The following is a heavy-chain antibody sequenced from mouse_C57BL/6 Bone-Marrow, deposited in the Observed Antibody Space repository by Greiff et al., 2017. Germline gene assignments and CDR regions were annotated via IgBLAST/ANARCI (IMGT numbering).Heavy chain of an antibody. J-gene: IGHJ1*03. V-gene: IGHV1-80*01. CDR3: ARYPPHYYGSIHWYFDV. Sequence: VQLQQSGAELVKPGASVKISCKASGYAFSSYWMNWVKQRPGKGLEWIGQIYPGDGDTNYNGKFKGKATLTADKSSSTAYMQLSSLTSEDSAVYFCARYPPHYYGSIHWYFDVWGTGTTVTVSS. CDR2: IYPGDGDT. D-gene: IGHD1-1*01. CDR1: GYAFSSYW.